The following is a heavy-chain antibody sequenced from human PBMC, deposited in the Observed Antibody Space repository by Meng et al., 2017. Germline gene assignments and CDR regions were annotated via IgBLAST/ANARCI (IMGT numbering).Heavy chain of an antibody. CDR3: ARDSECSGGSCYSSH. Sequence: ASVKVSCKASGYTFTSYYMHWVRQAPGQGLEWMGRINPNSGGTNYAQKFQGRVTMTRDTSISTAYMELSRLRSDDTAVYYCARDSECSGGSCYSSHWGQGTLVTVSS. V-gene: IGHV1-2*06. J-gene: IGHJ4*02. CDR1: GYTFTSYY. D-gene: IGHD2-15*01. CDR2: INPNSGGT.